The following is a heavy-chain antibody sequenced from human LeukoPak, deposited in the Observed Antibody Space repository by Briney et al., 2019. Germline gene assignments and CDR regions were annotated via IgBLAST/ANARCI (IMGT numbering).Heavy chain of an antibody. CDR2: IKQDGSEK. CDR3: SREADFNYYYYYMDV. D-gene: IGHD2/OR15-2a*01. V-gene: IGHV3-7*01. CDR1: GFTFSSYW. J-gene: IGHJ6*03. Sequence: GGSLRLSYAASGFTFSSYWMSWVRQAPGKGLEWVANIKQDGSEKYYVDSVKGRFTISRDNAKNSLYLKMNSLRAEDTAVYYCSREADFNYYYYYMDVWGKGTTVTVSS.